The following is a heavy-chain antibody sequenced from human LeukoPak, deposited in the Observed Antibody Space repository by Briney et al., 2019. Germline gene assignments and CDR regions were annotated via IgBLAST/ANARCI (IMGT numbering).Heavy chain of an antibody. CDR2: IKQDGSEK. J-gene: IGHJ4*02. CDR3: ARGGDLRDYGDYSYIPDFDY. D-gene: IGHD4-17*01. Sequence: GGSLRLSCAASGFTFSSYRMSWVRQAPGKGLEWVANIKQDGSEKYYVDSVKGRFTISRDNAKNSLYLQVNSLRAEDTAVYYCARGGDLRDYGDYSYIPDFDYWGQGTLVTVSS. CDR1: GFTFSSYR. V-gene: IGHV3-7*03.